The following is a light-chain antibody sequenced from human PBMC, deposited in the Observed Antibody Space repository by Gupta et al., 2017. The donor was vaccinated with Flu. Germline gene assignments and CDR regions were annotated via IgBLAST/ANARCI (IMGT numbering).Light chain of an antibody. CDR3: CSYGGTSWV. CDR2: DVR. V-gene: IGLV2-11*01. J-gene: IGLJ3*02. CDR1: SSDIGANDF. Sequence: QSALTQPRSVSGSPGQSVTISCSGSSSDIGANDFVTWYQQHPGKVPKLMIYDVRHRPSGVPDRFFGSKSGNTASLIISGLQAEDEADYYCCSYGGTSWVFGGGTKLTVL.